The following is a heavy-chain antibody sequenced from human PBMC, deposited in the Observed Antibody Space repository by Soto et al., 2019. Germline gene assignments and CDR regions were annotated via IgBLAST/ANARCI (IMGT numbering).Heavy chain of an antibody. D-gene: IGHD1-26*01. Sequence: PGGSLRLSCTASGFSFSDYVMHCVRQPPGKGLEWVAVIWWHGRDIFYEGSVKGRFTISRDNSKNTLYMQVNSLRVEDTAVYYCARDQGGQSGNFIFDNWGQGTLVTVSS. J-gene: IGHJ4*02. V-gene: IGHV3-33*01. CDR1: GFSFSDYV. CDR3: ARDQGGQSGNFIFDN. CDR2: IWWHGRDI.